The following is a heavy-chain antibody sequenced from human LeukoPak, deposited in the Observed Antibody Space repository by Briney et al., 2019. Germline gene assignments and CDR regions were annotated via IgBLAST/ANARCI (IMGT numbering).Heavy chain of an antibody. CDR2: ISTSGRT. D-gene: IGHD3-9*01. CDR3: ATSYDNKIVPYDC. J-gene: IGHJ4*02. CDR1: GVSITSYK. V-gene: IGHV4-4*09. Sequence: SETLSLTCTVSGVSITSYKWSWLRQSPGKGLEWIGFISTSGRTDYNPSLTSRASMSVDTSKSQVSLRLSSVTAEDTAVYYCATSYDNKIVPYDCWGQGILVTVSS.